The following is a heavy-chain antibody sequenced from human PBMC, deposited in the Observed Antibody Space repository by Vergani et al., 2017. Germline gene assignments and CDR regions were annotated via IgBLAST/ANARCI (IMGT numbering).Heavy chain of an antibody. Sequence: QVQLQQWGAGLLKPSETLSLTCAVYGGSFSGYYWSWIRQPPGTGLEWNGEINHSGSTNYNPSRKSRVTISVDTSKNQFSLKLSSVTAADTAVYYCARCRWLQSAVVFDYWGQGTLVTVSS. J-gene: IGHJ4*02. D-gene: IGHD5-24*01. CDR3: ARCRWLQSAVVFDY. V-gene: IGHV4-34*01. CDR2: INHSGST. CDR1: GGSFSGYY.